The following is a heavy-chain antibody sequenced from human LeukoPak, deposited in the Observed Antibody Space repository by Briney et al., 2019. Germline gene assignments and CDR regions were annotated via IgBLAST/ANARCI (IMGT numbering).Heavy chain of an antibody. D-gene: IGHD6-19*01. CDR3: ARDGKGLAYYFDY. V-gene: IGHV3-48*03. J-gene: IGHJ4*02. CDR2: ISSSGSTI. CDR1: GFTVSSNY. Sequence: PGGSLRLSCAASGFTVSSNYMNWVRQAPGKGLEWVSYISSSGSTIYYADSVKGRFTISRDNAKNSLYLQMNSLRAEDTAVYYCARDGKGLAYYFDYWGQGTLVTVSS.